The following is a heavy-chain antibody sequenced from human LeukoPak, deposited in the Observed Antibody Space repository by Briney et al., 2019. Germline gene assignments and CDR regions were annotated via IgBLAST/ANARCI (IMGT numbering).Heavy chain of an antibody. V-gene: IGHV1-69*13. Sequence: ASVKVSCKASGGTFSSYAISWVRQAPGQGLEWMGGIIPIFGTANYAQKLQGRVTITADESTSTAYMELSSLRSEDTAVYYCARLYCSSTSCYTGWFDPWGQGTLVTASS. CDR1: GGTFSSYA. CDR3: ARLYCSSTSCYTGWFDP. D-gene: IGHD2-2*01. CDR2: IIPIFGTA. J-gene: IGHJ5*02.